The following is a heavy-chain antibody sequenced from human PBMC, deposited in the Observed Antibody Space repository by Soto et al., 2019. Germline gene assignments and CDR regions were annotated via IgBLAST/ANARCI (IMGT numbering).Heavy chain of an antibody. D-gene: IGHD6-6*01. J-gene: IGHJ4*02. CDR3: ARVKSRIAAPTGYFDY. Sequence: ASVKVSCKASGYTFTSYYMHWVRQAPGQGLEWMGIINPSGGSTSYAQKFQGRVTMTRDTSTGTVYMELSSLRSEDTAVYYCARVKSRIAAPTGYFDYWGQGTLVTVSS. V-gene: IGHV1-46*01. CDR2: INPSGGST. CDR1: GYTFTSYY.